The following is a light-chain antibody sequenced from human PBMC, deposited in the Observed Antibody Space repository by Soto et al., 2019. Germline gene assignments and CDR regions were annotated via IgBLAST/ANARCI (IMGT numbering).Light chain of an antibody. V-gene: IGLV2-14*01. CDR2: EVT. CDR3: SSYTSISTLWV. J-gene: IGLJ3*02. CDR1: SSDVGGYNY. Sequence: QSVLTQPASVSGSPGQSITISCTGTSSDVGGYNYVSWYQQHPGKAPKLMIYEVTNRPSGVSYRFSGSRSGNTASLTISGLQPEDEADYYCSSYTSISTLWVFGGGTQLTVL.